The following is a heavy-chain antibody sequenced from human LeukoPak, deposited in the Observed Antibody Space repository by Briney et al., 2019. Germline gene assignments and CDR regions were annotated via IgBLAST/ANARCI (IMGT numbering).Heavy chain of an antibody. CDR3: ARGPYYDFWSGYYSQPYYFDS. Sequence: ASVKVSCKASGYTFTSYDINWVRQATGQGLEWMGGMNPNSGNTGYAQKFQGRVTITRNTFISNAYMELSSLRSEDTAVYYCARGPYYDFWSGYYSQPYYFDSWGQGTLVTVSS. D-gene: IGHD3-3*01. V-gene: IGHV1-8*03. J-gene: IGHJ4*02. CDR2: MNPNSGNT. CDR1: GYTFTSYD.